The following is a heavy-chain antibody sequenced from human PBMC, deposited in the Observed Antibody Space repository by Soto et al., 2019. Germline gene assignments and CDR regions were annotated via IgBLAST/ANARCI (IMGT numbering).Heavy chain of an antibody. CDR2: ISAYNGNT. CDR3: ARDYRDYEMGYYYYGMDV. V-gene: IGHV1-18*01. J-gene: IGHJ6*02. CDR1: GYTFTSYG. Sequence: QVQLVQSGAEVKKPGASVKVSCKASGYTFTSYGISWVRQAPGQGLEWMGWISAYNGNTNYAQKLQGRVTMTTDTTTSTAYMELRSLRSDDTAVYYCARDYRDYEMGYYYYGMDVWGQGTTVTVSS. D-gene: IGHD4-17*01.